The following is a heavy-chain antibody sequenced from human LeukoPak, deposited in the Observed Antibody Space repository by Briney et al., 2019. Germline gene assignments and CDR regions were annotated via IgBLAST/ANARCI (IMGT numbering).Heavy chain of an antibody. CDR3: ARDFAREFTIDY. V-gene: IGHV3-48*01. CDR2: ISSSSNII. J-gene: IGHJ4*02. CDR1: GFTFSNYN. D-gene: IGHD3-10*01. Sequence: LAGGSLRLSCAASGFTFSNYNMTWVRQPPGKGLQWVSYISSSSNIIYYADSVKGRFTISRDNAKNSLFLQMNSLRAEDTAVYYCARDFAREFTIDYWGQGTLVTVSS.